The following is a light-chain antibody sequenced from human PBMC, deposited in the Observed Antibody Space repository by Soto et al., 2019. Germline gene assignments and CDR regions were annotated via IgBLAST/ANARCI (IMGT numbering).Light chain of an antibody. V-gene: IGKV3-11*01. CDR3: QQRSNWPPIT. J-gene: IGKJ5*01. CDR1: QSVKTF. Sequence: EIVLTQSPATLSLSPGQIATLSCSASQSVKTFLVWYQHRPGQAPRVLIYDASHRASGIPARFSGSGSGTDFTLTISSLEPEDAALYYCQQRSNWPPITFGQGTRLEIK. CDR2: DAS.